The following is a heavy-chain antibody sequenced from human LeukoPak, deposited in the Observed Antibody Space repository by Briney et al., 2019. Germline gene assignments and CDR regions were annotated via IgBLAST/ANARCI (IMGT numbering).Heavy chain of an antibody. D-gene: IGHD3-22*01. Sequence: ASVKVSCKASGYTFTSYYMHWVRQAPGQGLEWMGMINPSGGSTSYAQKFQGRVTMTRDTSTSTVFMELSSLRSEDTAVYYCARDGYYDSSGYYWYFDYWGQGTLVTVSS. J-gene: IGHJ4*02. CDR2: INPSGGST. V-gene: IGHV1-46*01. CDR1: GYTFTSYY. CDR3: ARDGYYDSSGYYWYFDY.